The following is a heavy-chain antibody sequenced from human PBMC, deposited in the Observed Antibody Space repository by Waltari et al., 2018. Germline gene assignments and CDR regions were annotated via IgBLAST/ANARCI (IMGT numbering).Heavy chain of an antibody. J-gene: IGHJ6*02. CDR3: VSDTGALWMDV. CDR1: DYTFTSSY. D-gene: IGHD2-21*01. V-gene: IGHV1-46*01. Sequence: QVQLVQSGAEVKKPGASVKISCKTSDYTFTSSYVHWVRQAPGQGLEWMGIINPSGGSTIYAQKFQGRVTMTRDTSTSTVYMELSSLRSEDTAVYYCVSDTGALWMDVWGQGTTVTVSS. CDR2: INPSGGST.